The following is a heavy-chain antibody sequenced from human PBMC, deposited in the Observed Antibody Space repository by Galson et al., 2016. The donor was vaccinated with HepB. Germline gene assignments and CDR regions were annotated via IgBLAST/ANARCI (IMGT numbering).Heavy chain of an antibody. CDR2: LYDSGSP. CDR3: ARVLVVRGSIDAFDL. D-gene: IGHD2-2*01. V-gene: IGHV3-66*01. J-gene: IGHJ3*01. Sequence: SLRLSCAASGFTVTNNYMSWVRQAPGKGLEWVSILYDSGSPYYADSVKGRFTISRDNSKNTLYLQMNSLRAEDTAVYYCARVLVVRGSIDAFDLRGQGIMVTVSS. CDR1: GFTVTNNY.